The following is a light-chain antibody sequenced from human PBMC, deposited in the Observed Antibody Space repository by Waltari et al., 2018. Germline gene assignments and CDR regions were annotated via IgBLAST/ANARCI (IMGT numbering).Light chain of an antibody. V-gene: IGLV3-19*01. CDR1: RLRYYY. CDR2: GKN. CDR3: NSRDSNGNPFV. J-gene: IGLJ1*01. Sequence: SSELTQDPAVSVALGPTVRIPCQGDRLRYYYAHWYRQKPGQAPLLFMYGKNHRPSGIPDRFSGSYSGDTASLTITGAQAEDEADYYCNSRDSNGNPFVFGPATKVTVL.